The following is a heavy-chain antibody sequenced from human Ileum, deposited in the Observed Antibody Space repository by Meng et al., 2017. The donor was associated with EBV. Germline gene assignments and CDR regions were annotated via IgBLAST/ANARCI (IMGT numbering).Heavy chain of an antibody. CDR3: ARNVPGTSAYYD. Sequence: QVQLQESGPGLVKPSDTLSLTCAVSGYSISSTNWWGWIRQPPGKGLEWIGYIYYSGSTSYNPSLKSRVTMSVDTSKNQFSLNLNSVTAVDTAVYYGARNVPGTSAYYDWGQGTLVTVSS. D-gene: IGHD3-22*01. J-gene: IGHJ4*02. CDR1: GYSISSTNW. CDR2: IYYSGST. V-gene: IGHV4-28*01.